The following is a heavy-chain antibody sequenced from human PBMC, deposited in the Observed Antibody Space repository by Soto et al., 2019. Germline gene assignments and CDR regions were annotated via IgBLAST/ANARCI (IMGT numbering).Heavy chain of an antibody. V-gene: IGHV4-4*02. Sequence: QVQLQESGPGLVKPSGTLSLTCAVSGGSISTHHLWSWVRQPPGKGLEWIGEIFHGWSINYNPSLKGHVTISMDKSENQFSLMLSSLTAADTAVYYCARCDYGLYPFGLDVWGQGTTVTVSS. CDR3: ARCDYGLYPFGLDV. CDR1: GGSISTHHL. D-gene: IGHD3-10*01. CDR2: IFHGWSI. J-gene: IGHJ6*02.